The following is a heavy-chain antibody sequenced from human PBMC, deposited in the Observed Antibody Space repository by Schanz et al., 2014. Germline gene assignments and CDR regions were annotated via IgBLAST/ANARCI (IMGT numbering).Heavy chain of an antibody. J-gene: IGHJ3*02. V-gene: IGHV3-30*03. CDR3: ARLATSKSRLGDAVDI. D-gene: IGHD6-6*01. Sequence: QVQLVESGGGLVKPGGSLRLSCAASGFTFSSYGMHWVRQVPGKGLNWVAVISSDGTNKYYADSVQGRFTLSKDFSKDTLYLQLTSLRPEDTAVYYCARLATSKSRLGDAVDIWGQGTMVTVSS. CDR1: GFTFSSYG. CDR2: ISSDGTNK.